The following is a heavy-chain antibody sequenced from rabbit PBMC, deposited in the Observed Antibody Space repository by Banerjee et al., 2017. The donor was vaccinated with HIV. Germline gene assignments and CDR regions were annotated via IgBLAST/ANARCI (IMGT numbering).Heavy chain of an antibody. V-gene: IGHV1S43*01. CDR3: SRGLVAGVLDL. Sequence: QEQLVESGGGLVTLGGSLKLTCKASGIDLSSSFWISWVRQTPGKGLEWIGCIYPTYGATDYASWVNGRFTISLDNAQNTVFLQMTSLTAADTATYFCSRGLVAGVLDLWGPGTLVTVS. D-gene: IGHD3-3*01. CDR1: GIDLSSSFW. CDR2: IYPTYGAT. J-gene: IGHJ4*01.